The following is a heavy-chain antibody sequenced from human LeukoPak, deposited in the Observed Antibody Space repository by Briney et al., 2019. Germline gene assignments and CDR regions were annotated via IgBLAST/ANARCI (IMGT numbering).Heavy chain of an antibody. CDR1: DDSITIYY. Sequence: SETLSLTCTVSDDSITIYYWTWIRQPPGKGLEWIGYIDHTGSTNYNPSLNSRVTISRDTSKNHFSLKLSSVAAADTAVYYCARRSRIQLWSTFDYWGQGTLVTVSS. D-gene: IGHD5-18*01. J-gene: IGHJ4*02. CDR3: ARRSRIQLWSTFDY. V-gene: IGHV4-59*12. CDR2: IDHTGST.